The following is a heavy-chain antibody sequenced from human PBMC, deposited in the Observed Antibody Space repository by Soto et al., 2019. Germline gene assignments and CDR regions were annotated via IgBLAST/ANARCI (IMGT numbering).Heavy chain of an antibody. J-gene: IGHJ4*02. CDR1: GGTFSSYA. Sequence: ASVKVSCKVSGGTFSSYAISWVRQAPGQGLEWMGGIIPIFGTANYAQKFQGRVTITADESTSTAYMELSSLGSEDTAVYYCARDGIVGATRVVEYWGQGTLVTVSS. CDR3: ARDGIVGATRVVEY. CDR2: IIPIFGTA. D-gene: IGHD1-26*01. V-gene: IGHV1-69*13.